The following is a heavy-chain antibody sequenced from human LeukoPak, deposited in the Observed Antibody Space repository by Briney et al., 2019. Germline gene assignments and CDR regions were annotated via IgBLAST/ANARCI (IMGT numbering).Heavy chain of an antibody. J-gene: IGHJ1*01. Sequence: GGSLRLSCAASGFTVSSNYMSWVRQAPGKGLEWVSVIYSGGSTYYADSVKGRFTISRDNSKNTLYLQMNSLRAADTAVYYCAQGAGDNELLGQWGQGTLVTVSS. CDR1: GFTVSSNY. CDR2: IYSGGST. V-gene: IGHV3-66*01. D-gene: IGHD2-8*01. CDR3: AQGAGDNELLGQ.